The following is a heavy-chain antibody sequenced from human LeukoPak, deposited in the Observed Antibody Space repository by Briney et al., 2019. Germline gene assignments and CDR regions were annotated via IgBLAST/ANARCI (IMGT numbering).Heavy chain of an antibody. CDR1: GFTFSRYG. D-gene: IGHD1-26*01. CDR3: AKGRDGLGVAGVGY. Sequence: PGRSLRLSCAASGFTFSRYGMHWVRQAPGKGLGWVAVISYDGSNKYYADSVKGRFTISRDNSKNTLHLQMSSLRAEDTAVYYCAKGRDGLGVAGVGYWGQGTLVTVSS. CDR2: ISYDGSNK. J-gene: IGHJ4*02. V-gene: IGHV3-30*18.